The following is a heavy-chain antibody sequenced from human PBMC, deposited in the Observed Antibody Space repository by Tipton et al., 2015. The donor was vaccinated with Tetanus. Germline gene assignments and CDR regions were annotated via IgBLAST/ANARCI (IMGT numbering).Heavy chain of an antibody. Sequence: TLSLTCTISGGSTSRFYWGWIRQPPGKALEWIGHAYYSGSANYNPSLKSRITISVDTSSDQFSLRLTSVTAADTAIYYCARFSYDSGGFYSYFDYWGRGTLVAVSS. J-gene: IGHJ4*02. CDR2: AYYSGSA. V-gene: IGHV4-59*01. CDR3: ARFSYDSGGFYSYFDY. CDR1: GGSTSRFY. D-gene: IGHD3-22*01.